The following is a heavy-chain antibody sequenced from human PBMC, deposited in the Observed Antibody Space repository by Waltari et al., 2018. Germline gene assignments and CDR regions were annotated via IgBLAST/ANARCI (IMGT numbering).Heavy chain of an antibody. D-gene: IGHD3-3*01. CDR2: ST. Sequence: STNYNPSLKSRVTMSVDTSKNQFSLKLSSVTAADTAVYYCARGRFLEWPWAQYYYYYMDVWGKGTTVTVSS. J-gene: IGHJ6*03. CDR3: ARGRFLEWPWAQYYYYYMDV. V-gene: IGHV4-4*07.